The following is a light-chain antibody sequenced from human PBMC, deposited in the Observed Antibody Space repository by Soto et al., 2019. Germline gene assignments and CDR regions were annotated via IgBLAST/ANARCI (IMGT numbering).Light chain of an antibody. V-gene: IGKV3-11*01. CDR2: GAS. CDR3: QQRSSWPPL. CDR1: QSVGSY. J-gene: IGKJ5*01. Sequence: EIVLTQSPATLSLYPGEIATLSCRASQSVGSYLVWYQQKPCQAPRLLINGASNRATGIPARFSGSGPWTDFTLTISSLEPEDFAVYYWQQRSSWPPLFGQGTRLDIK.